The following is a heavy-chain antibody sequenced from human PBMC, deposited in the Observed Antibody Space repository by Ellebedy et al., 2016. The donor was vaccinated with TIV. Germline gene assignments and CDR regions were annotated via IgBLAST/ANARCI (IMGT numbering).Heavy chain of an antibody. CDR1: GYTFTAYH. V-gene: IGHV1-2*02. J-gene: IGHJ4*02. Sequence: ASVKVSCKASGYTFTAYHIHWVRQAPGQGLEWMGWIDPYNGDTNYAQKFQGRVTMTRDTSISTGYMELSGLKSDDTAVYYCAALPYINTSSAYWGQGTLVTVSS. CDR2: IDPYNGDT. D-gene: IGHD2-21*01. CDR3: AALPYINTSSAY.